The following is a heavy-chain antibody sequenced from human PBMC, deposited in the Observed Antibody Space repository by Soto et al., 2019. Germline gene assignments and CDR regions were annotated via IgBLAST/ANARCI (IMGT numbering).Heavy chain of an antibody. Sequence: SETLSLTCSVSGDSISNLDYFWAWVRQPPGQALEYIGYIYKSATTYYNPSFESRVAISVDTSKSQFSLNVTSVTAADTAVYFCARGRYCLTGRCFPNWFDSWGQGALVTVSS. CDR3: ARGRYCLTGRCFPNWFDS. V-gene: IGHV4-30-4*01. CDR2: IYKSATT. D-gene: IGHD7-27*01. J-gene: IGHJ5*01. CDR1: GDSISNLDYF.